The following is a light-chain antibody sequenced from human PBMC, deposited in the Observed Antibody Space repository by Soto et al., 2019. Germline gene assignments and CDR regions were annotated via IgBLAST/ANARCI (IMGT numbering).Light chain of an antibody. V-gene: IGKV1-27*01. J-gene: IGKJ4*01. CDR3: QRYNNWPLT. Sequence: DIQMTQSTSSLSASVGDRVTITCRASQGISKYLAWYQQKPGKVPHLLIYEASTLQSGVPSRFSGSRSGTEFTLTINSLQSEDFAVYYCQRYNNWPLTFGGGSKV. CDR1: QGISKY. CDR2: EAS.